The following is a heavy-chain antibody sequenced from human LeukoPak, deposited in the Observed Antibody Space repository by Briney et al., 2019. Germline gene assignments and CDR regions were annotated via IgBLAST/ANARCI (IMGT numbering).Heavy chain of an antibody. J-gene: IGHJ6*02. CDR1: RFIFSSYW. CDR2: IRHDGREK. Sequence: GGSLRLSCAASRFIFSSYWMTWVRQAPGKAPEWVANIRHDGREKYYVGSVKGRFIISRDNAKNSLYLQMNSLRLEDTAIYYCAWGMDVWGQGTTVTVSS. V-gene: IGHV3-7*04. CDR3: AWGMDV.